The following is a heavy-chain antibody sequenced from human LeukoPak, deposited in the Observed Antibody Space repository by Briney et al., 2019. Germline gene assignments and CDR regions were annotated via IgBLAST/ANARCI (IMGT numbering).Heavy chain of an antibody. CDR2: IYSGGST. CDR1: GFTVSSNY. CDR3: ARDRLTNYYDSSGYLDY. D-gene: IGHD3-22*01. Sequence: GGSLRLSCAASGFTVSSNYMSWVRQAPGKGLEWVSVIYSGGSTYYADSVKGRFTISRDNSKNTLYLQMNSLRAEDKAVYYCARDRLTNYYDSSGYLDYWGQGTLVTVSS. V-gene: IGHV3-66*02. J-gene: IGHJ4*02.